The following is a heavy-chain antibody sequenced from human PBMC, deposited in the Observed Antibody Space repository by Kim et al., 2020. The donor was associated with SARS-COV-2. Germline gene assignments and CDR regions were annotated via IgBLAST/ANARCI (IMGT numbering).Heavy chain of an antibody. J-gene: IGHJ4*01. CDR2: ICGRGDST. CDR3: AKMDGFVYTWGSYLDY. Sequence: GGSLRLSCSGSEFSFSSYAVSWVRQAPGKGLEWVSVICGRGDSTHYADSVKGRFTISRDNSGNTLFLQMNSLRAADTAVYYCAKMDGFVYTWGSYLDYWGQGTLVTVSS. D-gene: IGHD3-16*02. CDR1: EFSFSSYA. V-gene: IGHV3-23*01.